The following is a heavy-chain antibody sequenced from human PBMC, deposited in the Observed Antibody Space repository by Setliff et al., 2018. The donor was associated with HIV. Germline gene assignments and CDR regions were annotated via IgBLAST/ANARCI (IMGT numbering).Heavy chain of an antibody. CDR1: GGTFSSYA. J-gene: IGHJ6*03. V-gene: IGHV1-69*13. CDR2: IIPIFGTS. CDR3: AREGVSLWFGELPSSYYMDV. Sequence: SVKVSCKASGGTFSSYAISWVRQAPGQGLEWMGGIIPIFGTSNHAQKFQGRVTITADESTSTAYMELSSLRSEDTAVYYCAREGVSLWFGELPSSYYMDVWGKGTTVTVS. D-gene: IGHD3-10*01.